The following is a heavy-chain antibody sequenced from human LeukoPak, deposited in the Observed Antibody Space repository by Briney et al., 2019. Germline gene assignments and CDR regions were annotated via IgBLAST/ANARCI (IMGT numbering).Heavy chain of an antibody. CDR3: ANFWSGYSPFDY. CDR1: GFTFSDYY. CDR2: ISSSGSTM. Sequence: GGSLRLSCAASGFTFSDYYMSWIRQAPGKGREWDSYISSSGSTMYYADSVKGRFTISRDNAKNSLYLQMNSLRADDTAVYYCANFWSGYSPFDYWGQGTLVTVSS. V-gene: IGHV3-11*04. J-gene: IGHJ4*02. D-gene: IGHD3-3*01.